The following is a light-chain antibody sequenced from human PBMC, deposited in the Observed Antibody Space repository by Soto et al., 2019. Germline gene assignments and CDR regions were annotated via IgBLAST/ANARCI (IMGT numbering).Light chain of an antibody. CDR1: QSISSW. CDR3: QQYNSYSWWT. J-gene: IGKJ1*01. CDR2: DAS. V-gene: IGKV1-5*01. Sequence: DIQMTQSPSTLSASVGDRVTITCRASQSISSWLAWYQQKPGKAPKLLIYDASSLESGVPSRFSGSGSGTELNLTISSLQPDDFATYYCQQYNSYSWWTFGQGTKVEIK.